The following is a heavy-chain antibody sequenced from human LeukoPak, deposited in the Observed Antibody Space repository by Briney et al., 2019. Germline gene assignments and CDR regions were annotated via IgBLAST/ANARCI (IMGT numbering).Heavy chain of an antibody. CDR1: GFTVSSNY. CDR3: ARGRQVWFGELFGY. V-gene: IGHV3-53*05. D-gene: IGHD3-10*01. Sequence: GGSLRLSCAASGFTVSSNYMSWVRQAPGKGLEWVSIIYSGGSTYYADSVKGRFTISRDNSKNTLYLQMNSLRSEDTAVYYCARGRQVWFGELFGYWGQGTLVTVSS. CDR2: IYSGGST. J-gene: IGHJ4*02.